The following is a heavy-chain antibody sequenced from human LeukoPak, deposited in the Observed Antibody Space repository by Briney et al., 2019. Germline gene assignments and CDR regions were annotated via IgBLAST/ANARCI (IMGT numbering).Heavy chain of an antibody. CDR2: IGKDGTGN. CDR3: ARDLDFYATDY. D-gene: IGHD2/OR15-2a*01. CDR1: GFSLSRYG. V-gene: IGHV3-7*01. J-gene: IGHJ4*02. Sequence: GGSLRLSCAASGFSLSRYGMSWVRQAPGKGLEWVANIGKDGTGNHYVDSVKGRFTISRDNAKNSLYLQMNSLRADDTAVYYCARDLDFYATDYWGQGTLVTVSS.